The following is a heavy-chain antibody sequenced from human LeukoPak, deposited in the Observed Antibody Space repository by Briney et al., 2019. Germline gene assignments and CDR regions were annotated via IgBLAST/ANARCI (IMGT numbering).Heavy chain of an antibody. CDR3: AKVGIQANPQRAFDY. V-gene: IGHV3-30*02. D-gene: IGHD6-25*01. CDR2: IRYDGSNK. CDR1: GFTFSSYG. J-gene: IGHJ4*02. Sequence: GGSLRLSCAASGFTFSSYGMHWVRQAPGKGLEWVAFIRYDGSNKYYADSVKGRFTISRDNSKNTPYPQMNSLRAEDTAVYYCAKVGIQANPQRAFDYWGQGTLVTVSS.